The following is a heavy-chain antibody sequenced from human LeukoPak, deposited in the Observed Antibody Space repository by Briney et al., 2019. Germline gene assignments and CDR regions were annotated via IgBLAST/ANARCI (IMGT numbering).Heavy chain of an antibody. D-gene: IGHD3-16*02. Sequence: SETLSLTCAVYGGSFSGYYWSWIRQPPGKGLEWIGEINHSGSTNYNPSLKSRVTISVDTSKNQLSLNLNSVTAADTAVYYCARVMGASWFFYLDVWGQGDHGHRLL. J-gene: IGHJ6*01. CDR2: INHSGST. V-gene: IGHV4-34*01. CDR1: GGSFSGYY. CDR3: ARVMGASWFFYLDV.